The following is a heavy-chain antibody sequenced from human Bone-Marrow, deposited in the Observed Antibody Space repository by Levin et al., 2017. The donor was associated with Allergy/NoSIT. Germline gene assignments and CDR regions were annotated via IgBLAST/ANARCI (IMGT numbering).Heavy chain of an antibody. CDR3: AKEPGQRVPPAIYGWFDS. Sequence: PGGSLRLSCAASGFTLSTYAMNWVRQAPGKGLEWVSVISGNGGSTYYADSVKGRFTISRDNSKNTLYLQMNSLRAEDTAVYYCAKEPGQRVPPAIYGWFDSWGLGTLVTVSS. CDR1: GFTLSTYA. V-gene: IGHV3-23*01. CDR2: ISGNGGST. D-gene: IGHD2-21*02. J-gene: IGHJ5*01.